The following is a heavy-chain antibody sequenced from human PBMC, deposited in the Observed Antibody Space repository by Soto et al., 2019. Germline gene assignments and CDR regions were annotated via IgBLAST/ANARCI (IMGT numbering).Heavy chain of an antibody. CDR3: AREGGSIAAAEFDY. CDR2: ISSSSSYT. J-gene: IGHJ4*02. CDR1: GFTFSDYY. V-gene: IGHV3-11*06. Sequence: QVQLVESGGGLVKPGGSLRLSCAASGFTFSDYYMSWIRQAPGKGLEWVSYISSSSSYTNYADSVKGRITISRDNAKNSLYLRMNSLRAEDTAVYYCAREGGSIAAAEFDYWGQGTLVTVSS. D-gene: IGHD6-13*01.